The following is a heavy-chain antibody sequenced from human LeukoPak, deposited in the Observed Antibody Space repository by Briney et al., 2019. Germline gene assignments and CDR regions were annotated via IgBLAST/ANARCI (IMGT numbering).Heavy chain of an antibody. V-gene: IGHV3-30*02. CDR2: IQTDGSDK. D-gene: IGHD2-2*01. J-gene: IGHJ4*02. CDR3: AREGGTVVVGRFDY. Sequence: PGXGLEWVTFIQTDGSDKYYAASVAGRFTISRDNSKNTVYLHMNSLRPDDTALYYCAREGGTVVVGRFDYWGQGTLVTVSS.